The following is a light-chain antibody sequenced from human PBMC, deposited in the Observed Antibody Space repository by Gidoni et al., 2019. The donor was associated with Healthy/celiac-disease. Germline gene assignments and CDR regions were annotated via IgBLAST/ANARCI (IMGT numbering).Light chain of an antibody. CDR2: DAS. CDR3: QQRSNWPPS. Sequence: EIVFTQSPATLSLSPGERATLSCRASQSVSSYLAWYQQKPGQAPRLLIYDASNRATGIPARFSGSGSGTGFTLTISSLEPEDFAVYYCQQRSNWPPSFGGGTKVEIK. CDR1: QSVSSY. J-gene: IGKJ4*02. V-gene: IGKV3-11*01.